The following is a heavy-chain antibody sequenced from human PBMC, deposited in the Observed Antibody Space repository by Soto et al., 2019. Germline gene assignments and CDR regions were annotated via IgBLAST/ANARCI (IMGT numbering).Heavy chain of an antibody. J-gene: IGHJ4*02. CDR1: GYTFTRYS. D-gene: IGHD3-3*01. CDR2: IIPIFGTA. CDR3: ANDPLDDY. Sequence: SVKFSCYASGYTFTRYSISWWLQAPGQGREWMGGIIPIFGTADSVTGSFTISRDNSKNTVYLQMNSLRAEDTAVYYGANDPLDDYWGQGTLVTVSS. V-gene: IGHV1-69*05.